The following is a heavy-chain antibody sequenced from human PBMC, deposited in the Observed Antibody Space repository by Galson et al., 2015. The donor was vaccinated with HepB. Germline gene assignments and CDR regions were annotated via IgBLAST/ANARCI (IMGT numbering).Heavy chain of an antibody. Sequence: SVKVSCKASGYTFTGYYMHWVRQAPGQGLEWMGWINPNSGGTNYAQKFQGWVTMTRDTSISTAYMELSRLRSDDTAVYYCARDNYGYDWGHGEGAFDIWGQGTMVTVSS. V-gene: IGHV1-2*04. CDR2: INPNSGGT. J-gene: IGHJ3*02. D-gene: IGHD7-27*01. CDR3: ARDNYGYDWGHGEGAFDI. CDR1: GYTFTGYY.